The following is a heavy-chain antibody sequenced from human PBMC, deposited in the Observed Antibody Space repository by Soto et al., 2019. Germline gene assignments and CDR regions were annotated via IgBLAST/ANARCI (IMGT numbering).Heavy chain of an antibody. CDR2: INPNSGGT. CDR1: GYTFTGYY. J-gene: IGHJ6*02. V-gene: IGHV1-2*02. CDR3: ARDQSPGIAVAGQSGSYYYYGMDV. Sequence: ASVKVSCKASGYTFTGYYMHWVRQAPGQGLEWMGWINPNSGGTNYAQKFQGRVTMTRDTSISTAYMELSRLRSDDTAVYYCARDQSPGIAVAGQSGSYYYYGMDVWGQGTTVTVS. D-gene: IGHD6-19*01.